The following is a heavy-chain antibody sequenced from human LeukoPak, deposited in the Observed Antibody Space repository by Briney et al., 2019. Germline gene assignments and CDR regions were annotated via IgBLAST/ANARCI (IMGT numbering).Heavy chain of an antibody. CDR2: MNPNSGAT. CDR3: AKDLGIGPGSYPGHDAFDI. D-gene: IGHD1-26*01. V-gene: IGHV1-8*01. CDR1: GYTFTSYD. J-gene: IGHJ3*02. Sequence: ASVKVSCKASGYTFTSYDFSWLRQATGQGPEWMGWMNPNSGATGYAQKFQGRVTMTRSASINTAYMELTNLRSEDTAVYYCAKDLGIGPGSYPGHDAFDIWGQGTMVTVSS.